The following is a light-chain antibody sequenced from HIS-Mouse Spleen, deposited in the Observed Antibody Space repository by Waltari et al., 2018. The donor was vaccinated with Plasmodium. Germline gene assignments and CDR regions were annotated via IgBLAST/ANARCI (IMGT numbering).Light chain of an antibody. J-gene: IGLJ2*01. V-gene: IGLV2-14*03. CDR2: CVS. CDR1: SSDVGGYNY. CDR3: SSYTSSSTLV. Sequence: QSALTQPASVSGSPGQSITISCTGTSSDVGGYNYVSWYQQHPGKAPILMIYCVSNRPSGVSNRFSGSKSGSTASLTISGLQAEDEAVYYCSSYTSSSTLVFGGGTKLTVL.